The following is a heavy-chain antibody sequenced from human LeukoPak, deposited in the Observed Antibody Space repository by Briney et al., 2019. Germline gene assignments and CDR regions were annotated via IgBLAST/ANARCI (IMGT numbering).Heavy chain of an antibody. Sequence: AGGSLRLSCAASGFPFSNYAMTWVRQAPGKGPERVSGISDSGDRTYYADSVRGRFTISRDNSKNMLYLQMNSLRVEDTALYYCAKGLGTSGYHDYWGQGTLVTVSS. CDR3: AKGLGTSGYHDY. J-gene: IGHJ4*02. CDR2: ISDSGDRT. CDR1: GFPFSNYA. D-gene: IGHD3-22*01. V-gene: IGHV3-23*01.